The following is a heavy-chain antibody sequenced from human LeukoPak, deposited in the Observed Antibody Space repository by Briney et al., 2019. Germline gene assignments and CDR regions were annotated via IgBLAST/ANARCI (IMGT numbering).Heavy chain of an antibody. CDR3: ARGLPKMATAYYFDH. CDR2: INHSGST. Sequence: PSETLSLTCAVYGGSFSGYYWSWIRQPPGKGLEWIGEINHSGSTNYNPSLKSRVTISVDTSKNQFSLKLSSVTAADTAVYYCARGLPKMATAYYFDHWGQGTLVTVSS. CDR1: GGSFSGYY. D-gene: IGHD5-24*01. V-gene: IGHV4-34*01. J-gene: IGHJ4*02.